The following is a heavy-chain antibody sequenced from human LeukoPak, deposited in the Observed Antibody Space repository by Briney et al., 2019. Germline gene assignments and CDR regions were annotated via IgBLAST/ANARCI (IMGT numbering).Heavy chain of an antibody. V-gene: IGHV3-23*01. CDR2: ISGSGGST. CDR3: AKDPYYDSSGYYSSLYYFDY. J-gene: IGHJ4*02. D-gene: IGHD3-22*01. CDR1: GFTFSSYA. Sequence: GGSLRLSCAASGFTFSSYAMSWVRQAPGKGLEWVSAISGSGGSTYYADSVKGRFTISGDNSKNTLYLQMNSLRAEDTAVYYCAKDPYYDSSGYYSSLYYFDYWGQGTLVTVSS.